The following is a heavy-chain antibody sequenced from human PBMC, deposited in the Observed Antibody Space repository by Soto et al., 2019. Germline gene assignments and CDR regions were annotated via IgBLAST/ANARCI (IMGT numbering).Heavy chain of an antibody. D-gene: IGHD2-15*01. CDR2: ISAYNGNT. V-gene: IGHV1-18*01. J-gene: IGHJ5*02. CDR3: ARDLSVAATPHWFDP. Sequence: ASVKVSCKASGYTFTSYGISWVRQAPGQGLEWMGWISAYNGNTNYAQKLQGRVTMTTDTSTSTAYMEPRSLRSDDTAVYYCARDLSVAATPHWFDPWGQGTLVTVSS. CDR1: GYTFTSYG.